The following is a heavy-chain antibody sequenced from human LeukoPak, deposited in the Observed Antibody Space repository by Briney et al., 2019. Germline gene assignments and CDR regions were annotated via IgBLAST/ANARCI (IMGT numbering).Heavy chain of an antibody. V-gene: IGHV3-48*03. J-gene: IGHJ4*02. Sequence: QSGGSLRLSCAASGFIFTSYEMNWVRQAPGKGLEWVSYISSSGTTIYYADSVKGRFTISRDNAKNSLCLQMSSLRAEGTAVYYCARIPFRGYFDWLFKYFDYWGQGTLVTVSS. CDR2: ISSSGTTI. CDR1: GFIFTSYE. CDR3: ARIPFRGYFDWLFKYFDY. D-gene: IGHD3-9*01.